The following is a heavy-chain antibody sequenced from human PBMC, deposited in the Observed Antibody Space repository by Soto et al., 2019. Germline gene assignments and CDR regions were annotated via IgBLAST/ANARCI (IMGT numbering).Heavy chain of an antibody. CDR1: GYSFTSYW. V-gene: IGHV5-10-1*01. CDR2: IDPSDSYT. J-gene: IGHJ6*02. Sequence: PGESLKISCKGSGYSFTSYWISWVRQMPGKGLEWMGRIDPSDSYTNYSPSFQGHVTISADKSISTAYLQWSSLKASDTAMYYCARGYYSSGCAPVYYYSGMDVWGQPTTVTVSS. D-gene: IGHD3-22*01. CDR3: ARGYYSSGCAPVYYYSGMDV.